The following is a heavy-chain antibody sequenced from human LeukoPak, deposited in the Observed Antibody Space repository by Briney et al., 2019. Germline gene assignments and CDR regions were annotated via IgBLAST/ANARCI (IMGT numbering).Heavy chain of an antibody. CDR1: GFTFSSYS. CDR3: ARGDGVYVY. CDR2: ISSGSSYI. V-gene: IGHV3-21*04. J-gene: IGHJ4*02. D-gene: IGHD5/OR15-5a*01. Sequence: GGSLRLSCAASGFTFSSYSMNWVRQAPGKGLEWVSSISSGSSYIYYADSVKGRFTISRDNSKNTVYLQMNSLRAEDTAVYYCARGDGVYVYWGQGTLVTVSS.